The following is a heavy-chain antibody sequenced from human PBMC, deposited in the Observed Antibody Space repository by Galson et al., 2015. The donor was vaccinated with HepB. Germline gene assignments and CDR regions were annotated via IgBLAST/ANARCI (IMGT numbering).Heavy chain of an antibody. CDR2: TYSRSKKNN. D-gene: IGHD3-10*01. CDR3: AREPYGSGSADHWFDP. J-gene: IGHJ5*02. CDR1: GDSVSSNTAA. V-gene: IGHV6-1*01. Sequence: CAISGDSVSSNTAAWSCVRECPSGGLAWLGKTYSRSKKNNDYAVTENSRIGINPHTSETQFYLQLNSVNPEDAAVYYCAREPYGSGSADHWFDPWGQGILVTVSS.